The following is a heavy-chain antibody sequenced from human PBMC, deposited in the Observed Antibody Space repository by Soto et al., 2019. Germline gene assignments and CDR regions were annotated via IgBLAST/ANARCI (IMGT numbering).Heavy chain of an antibody. CDR3: ESDPFYYASGY. CDR2: ISGSGTTI. V-gene: IGHV3-11*01. CDR1: GFTFSDHY. Sequence: QVHLVESGGGLVKPGGSLRLSCAASGFTFSDHYMTWIRQAPGKGLDWVAKISGSGTTIFYADSVEGRFTVSRDNAKNSVYLQMDSLRAEDTAVYYCESDPFYYASGYWGQGTLVTVSS. D-gene: IGHD3-10*01. J-gene: IGHJ4*02.